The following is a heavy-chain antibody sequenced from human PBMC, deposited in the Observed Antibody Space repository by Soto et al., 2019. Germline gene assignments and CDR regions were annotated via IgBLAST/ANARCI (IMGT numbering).Heavy chain of an antibody. Sequence: KPSETLSLTCAFYCGSFSGYYWSWIRQPPGKGLEWIGEINHSGSTNYNPSLKSRVTISVDTSKNQFSLKLSSVTAADTAVYYCARVVRRMRGYYYDSSGYDDKNWFDPWGQGTLVTVSS. D-gene: IGHD3-22*01. CDR3: ARVVRRMRGYYYDSSGYDDKNWFDP. CDR1: CGSFSGYY. V-gene: IGHV4-34*01. CDR2: INHSGST. J-gene: IGHJ5*02.